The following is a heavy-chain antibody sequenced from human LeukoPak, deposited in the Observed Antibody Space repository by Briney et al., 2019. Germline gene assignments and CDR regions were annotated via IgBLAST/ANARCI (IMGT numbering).Heavy chain of an antibody. Sequence: SETLSLTCSVSGGSISGYYWSWIRLPPGKGLEWIGSIYYSGSTNYNPSLRSRVTISVDTSKNQFSLNLSSVTAADTAVYYCARDFWGFDSWGQGTLVTVSS. CDR1: GGSISGYY. D-gene: IGHD3-16*01. CDR3: ARDFWGFDS. V-gene: IGHV4-59*01. CDR2: IYYSGST. J-gene: IGHJ5*01.